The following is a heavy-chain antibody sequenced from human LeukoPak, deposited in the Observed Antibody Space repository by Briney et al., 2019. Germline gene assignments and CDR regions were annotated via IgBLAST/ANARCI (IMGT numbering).Heavy chain of an antibody. V-gene: IGHV3-49*04. J-gene: IGHJ4*02. CDR2: IRSKAYGGTT. D-gene: IGHD4-17*01. CDR1: GFTFGDYA. Sequence: GSLRLSCTASGFTFGDYAMSWVRQAPGKGLEWVGFIRSKAYGGTTEYAASVKGRFTISRDDSKSIAYLQMNSLKTEDTAVYYCTKNLRRLDYWGQGTLVTVSS. CDR3: TKNLRRLDY.